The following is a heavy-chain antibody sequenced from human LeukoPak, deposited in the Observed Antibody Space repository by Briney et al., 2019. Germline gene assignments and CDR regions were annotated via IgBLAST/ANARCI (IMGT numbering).Heavy chain of an antibody. Sequence: ASVKVSCKASGYSFTNYDISWVRQAPGQGLEWMGWISAYNGNTNYAQKFQGRVTMTTDPSTRTGYMELKSRTSDDTAVYYCARVYSGYDWTIINDVFDVWGQGTMVIVSS. CDR1: GYSFTNYD. D-gene: IGHD5-12*01. V-gene: IGHV1-18*01. CDR2: ISAYNGNT. CDR3: ARVYSGYDWTIINDVFDV. J-gene: IGHJ3*01.